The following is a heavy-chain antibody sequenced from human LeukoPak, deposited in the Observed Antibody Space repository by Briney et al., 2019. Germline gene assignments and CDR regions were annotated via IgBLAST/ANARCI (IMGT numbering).Heavy chain of an antibody. Sequence: GASVKVSCKASGYTFTSYGISWVRQAPGQGLEWMGWISAYNGNTNYAQKLQGRVTITTDTSTSTAYMELRSLRSDDTAVYYCARVAKLEKWTSTVEPYYFDYWGQGTLVTVSS. D-gene: IGHD2-2*01. CDR2: ISAYNGNT. CDR3: ARVAKLEKWTSTVEPYYFDY. CDR1: GYTFTSYG. V-gene: IGHV1-18*01. J-gene: IGHJ4*02.